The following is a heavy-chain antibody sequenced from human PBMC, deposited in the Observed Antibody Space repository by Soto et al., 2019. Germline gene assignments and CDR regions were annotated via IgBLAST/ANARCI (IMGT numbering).Heavy chain of an antibody. V-gene: IGHV2-5*02. Sequence: SGPTLVNPTQTLTLTCTFSGFSLSTSGVGVGWIRQPPGKALEWLALIYWDDDKRYSPSLKSRLTITKDTSKNQVVLTMTNMDPVDTATYYCAHTIPFITMSSYDSSGYFDYWGQGTLVTSPQ. CDR3: AHTIPFITMSSYDSSGYFDY. J-gene: IGHJ4*02. CDR2: IYWDDDK. D-gene: IGHD3-22*01. CDR1: GFSLSTSGVG.